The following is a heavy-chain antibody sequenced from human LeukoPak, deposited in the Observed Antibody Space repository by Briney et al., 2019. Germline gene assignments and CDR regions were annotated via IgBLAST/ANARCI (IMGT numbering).Heavy chain of an antibody. V-gene: IGHV4-38-2*02. CDR1: GYSISSGYY. CDR3: ARVVRETFDY. CDR2: IYHSGNT. J-gene: IGHJ4*02. Sequence: SETLSLTCTVSGYSISSGYYWGWIRQPPGKGLEWIANIYHSGNTYYNPSLKSRVTISVDTSRNQFSLKLSSVTAADTAVYYCARVVRETFDYWGQGTLVTVSS. D-gene: IGHD3-10*02.